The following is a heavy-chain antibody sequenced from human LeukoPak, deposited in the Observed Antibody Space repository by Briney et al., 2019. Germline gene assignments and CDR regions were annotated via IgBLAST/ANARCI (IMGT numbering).Heavy chain of an antibody. CDR1: GFTFSSYG. CDR2: IRYDGSNK. V-gene: IGHV3-30*02. D-gene: IGHD2-15*01. J-gene: IGHJ3*02. Sequence: AGGSLRLSCAASGFTFSSYGMHWVRQAPGKGLEWVAFIRYDGSNKYYADSVKGRFTISRDNSKNTLYLQMNSLRAEDTAVYYCAKVGVAATYAGLYTFEIWGQGTMVPVSS. CDR3: AKVGVAATYAGLYTFEI.